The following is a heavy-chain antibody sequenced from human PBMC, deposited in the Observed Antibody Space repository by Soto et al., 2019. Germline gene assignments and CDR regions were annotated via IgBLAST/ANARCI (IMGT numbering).Heavy chain of an antibody. J-gene: IGHJ6*02. CDR2: ISAYNGNT. D-gene: IGHD5-18*01. CDR3: ARKSDTAMVYYYYGMDV. V-gene: IGHV1-18*01. Sequence: ASVKVSCKASGYTFTSYGISWVRQAPGQGLERMGWISAYNGNTNYTQKLQGRVTMTTDTSTSTANMELRSLRSDDTAVYFCARKSDTAMVYYYYGMDVWGQGTTVTVSS. CDR1: GYTFTSYG.